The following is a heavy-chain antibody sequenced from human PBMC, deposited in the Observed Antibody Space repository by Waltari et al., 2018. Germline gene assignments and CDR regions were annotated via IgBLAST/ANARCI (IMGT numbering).Heavy chain of an antibody. D-gene: IGHD1-1*01. CDR1: GGSISSSSYY. V-gene: IGHV4-39*01. J-gene: IGHJ6*02. CDR3: ARHVSVWTGTGGMDV. CDR2: IYYSGST. Sequence: QLQLQESGPGLVKPSETLSLTCTVSGGSISSSSYYWGCIRKPPGKGLEWLGSIYYSGSTYYNPSLKSRVTISVDTSKNQFSLKLSSVTAADTAVYYCARHVSVWTGTGGMDVWGQGTTVTVSS.